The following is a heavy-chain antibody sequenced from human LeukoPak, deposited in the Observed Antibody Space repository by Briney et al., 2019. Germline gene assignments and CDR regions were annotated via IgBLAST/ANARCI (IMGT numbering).Heavy chain of an antibody. J-gene: IGHJ3*02. D-gene: IGHD6-19*01. Sequence: GASVKVSCKASGYTFTSYYMHWVRQAPGQGLEWMGIINPSGGSTSYAPKFQGRVTMTWDMSTSTVYMELSSLRSEDTAVYYCARDSSGLDAFDIWGQGTMVTVSS. V-gene: IGHV1-46*01. CDR1: GYTFTSYY. CDR2: INPSGGST. CDR3: ARDSSGLDAFDI.